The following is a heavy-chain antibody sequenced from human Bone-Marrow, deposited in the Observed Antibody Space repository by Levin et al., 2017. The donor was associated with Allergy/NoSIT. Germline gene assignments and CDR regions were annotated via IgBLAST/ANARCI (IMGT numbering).Heavy chain of an antibody. CDR3: AREGPDVVPPWLSRKTRPYHYYGMDV. CDR1: GFTFSSYW. D-gene: IGHD3-9*01. CDR2: IKQDVSEK. V-gene: IGHV3-7*01. J-gene: IGHJ6*02. Sequence: PGGSLRLSCAASGFTFSSYWMSWVRQAPGKGLEWVANIKQDVSEKYYVDSLKGRFTISRDNAKNSLYLQMNSLRAEYTAVYYCAREGPDVVPPWLSRKTRPYHYYGMDVWGQGTTVTVSS.